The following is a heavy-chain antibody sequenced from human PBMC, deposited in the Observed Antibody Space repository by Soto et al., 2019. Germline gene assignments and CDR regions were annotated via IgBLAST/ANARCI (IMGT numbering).Heavy chain of an antibody. Sequence: GGSLRLSCAASGLTFSNAWMSWVRQAPGKGLEWVGRIKSKTDGGTTDYAAPVKGRFTISRDDSKNTLYLQMNSLKTEDTAVYYCTTDRINYYDSSGYYYEGSWGQGTLVTVSS. J-gene: IGHJ5*02. V-gene: IGHV3-15*01. D-gene: IGHD3-22*01. CDR1: GLTFSNAW. CDR3: TTDRINYYDSSGYYYEGS. CDR2: IKSKTDGGTT.